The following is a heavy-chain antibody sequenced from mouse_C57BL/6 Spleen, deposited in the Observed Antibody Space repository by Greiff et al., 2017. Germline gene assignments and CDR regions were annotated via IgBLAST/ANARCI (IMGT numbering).Heavy chain of an antibody. CDR2: ISSGGSYT. CDR3: ATLYDGYFWYFDV. J-gene: IGHJ1*03. CDR1: GFTFSSYG. D-gene: IGHD2-3*01. V-gene: IGHV5-6*01. Sequence: EVKLMESGGDLVKPGGSLKLSCAASGFTFSSYGMSWVRQTPDKRLEWVATISSGGSYTYYPDSVKGRFTISRDNAKNTLYLQMSSLKSEDTAMYYCATLYDGYFWYFDVWGTGTTVTVSS.